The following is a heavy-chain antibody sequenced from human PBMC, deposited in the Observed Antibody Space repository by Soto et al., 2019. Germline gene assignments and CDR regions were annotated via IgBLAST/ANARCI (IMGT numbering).Heavy chain of an antibody. D-gene: IGHD3-22*01. Sequence: GASVKVSCKVSGYSLTDLSMHWVRQAPGKGLEWMGGFDPEDGETIYAQKFQGRVTMTEDTSTDTAYMELSSLRSEDTAVYYCATDISYYYDSSGSATGYWGQGTLVTVSS. CDR3: ATDISYYYDSSGSATGY. J-gene: IGHJ4*02. CDR1: GYSLTDLS. V-gene: IGHV1-24*01. CDR2: FDPEDGET.